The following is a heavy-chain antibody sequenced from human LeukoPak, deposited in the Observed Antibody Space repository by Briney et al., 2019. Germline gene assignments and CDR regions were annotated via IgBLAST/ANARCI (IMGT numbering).Heavy chain of an antibody. CDR2: ISYDGSNK. CDR1: GFTFSSYG. V-gene: IGHV3-30*18. J-gene: IGHJ4*02. D-gene: IGHD2-2*02. CDR3: AKLSGSYTYDY. Sequence: SGGSLRLSCAASGFTFSSYGMHWVRQAPGKGLEWVAVISYDGSNKYYADSVKGRFTISRDNSKNTLYLQMNSLRAEDTAVYYCAKLSGSYTYDYWGQGTLVTVSS.